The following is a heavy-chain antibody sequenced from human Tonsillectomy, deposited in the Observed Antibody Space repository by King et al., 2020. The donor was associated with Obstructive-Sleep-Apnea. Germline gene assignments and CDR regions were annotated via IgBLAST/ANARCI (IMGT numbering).Heavy chain of an antibody. V-gene: IGHV3-30*18. CDR2: ISYDGSDK. D-gene: IGHD6-13*01. Sequence: QLVQSGGGVVQPGRSLRLSCAASGFTFSSYGMHWVRQAPGMGLEWVAVISYDGSDKYYADSVKGRFTISRDNSKNTLYLQMNSLRAEDTAVYYCAKALLRQLALDYWGQGTLVTVSS. J-gene: IGHJ4*02. CDR3: AKALLRQLALDY. CDR1: GFTFSSYG.